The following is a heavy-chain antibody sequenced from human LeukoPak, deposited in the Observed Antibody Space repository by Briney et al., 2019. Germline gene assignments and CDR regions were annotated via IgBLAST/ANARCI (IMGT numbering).Heavy chain of an antibody. V-gene: IGHV1-18*01. CDR2: ISAYNGNT. J-gene: IGHJ4*02. CDR1: GYTFTSYG. D-gene: IGHD6-13*01. CDR3: ARTPSSSETAAGSFDY. Sequence: ASVKVSCKASGYTFTSYGISWVRQAPGQGLEWMGWISAYNGNTNYAQKLQGRVTMTTDTSTSTAYMELRSLRSDDTAVYYCARTPSSSETAAGSFDYWGQGTLVTVS.